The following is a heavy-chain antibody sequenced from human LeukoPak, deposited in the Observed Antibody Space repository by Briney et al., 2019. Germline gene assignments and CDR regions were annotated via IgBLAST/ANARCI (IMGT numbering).Heavy chain of an antibody. CDR2: ISNAGST. CDR1: GFTVSSTY. D-gene: IGHD3-22*01. CDR3: ARDRPGGYYGFDY. Sequence: PGGSLRPSCAASGFTVSSTYMSWVRQAPGKGLEWVSIISNAGSTYYADSVKGRFTISRDNSKNTVFLQINSLRAEDTAVYYCARDRPGGYYGFDYWGQGTLVTVSS. V-gene: IGHV3-53*01. J-gene: IGHJ4*02.